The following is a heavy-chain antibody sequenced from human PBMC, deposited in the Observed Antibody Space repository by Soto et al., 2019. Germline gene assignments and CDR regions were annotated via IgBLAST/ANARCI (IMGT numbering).Heavy chain of an antibody. CDR3: ARGRVNWASHDAFDI. CDR2: ISYDGSNK. Sequence: QVQLVESGGRVVQPGRSLRLSCAASGFTFSSYAMHWVRQAPGKGLEWVAVISYDGSNKYYADSVKGRFTISRDNSKNTLYLQMNSLRPEDTAVYYCARGRVNWASHDAFDIWGQGTMVTVSS. CDR1: GFTFSSYA. D-gene: IGHD3-16*01. V-gene: IGHV3-30-3*01. J-gene: IGHJ3*02.